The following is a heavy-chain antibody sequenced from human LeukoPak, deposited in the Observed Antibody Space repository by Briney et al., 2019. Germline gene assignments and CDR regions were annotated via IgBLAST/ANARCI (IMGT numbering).Heavy chain of an antibody. CDR1: GYTFTSYD. J-gene: IGHJ4*02. CDR3: ARVLGYCSSTSCYIDY. V-gene: IGHV1-8*01. D-gene: IGHD2-2*01. Sequence: ASVKVSCKASGYTFTSYDINWVRQAIGQGLEWMGWMNPNSGNTGYAQKFQGRVTMTRNTSISTAYMELSSLRSEDTAAYYCARVLGYCSSTSCYIDYWGQGTLVTVSS. CDR2: MNPNSGNT.